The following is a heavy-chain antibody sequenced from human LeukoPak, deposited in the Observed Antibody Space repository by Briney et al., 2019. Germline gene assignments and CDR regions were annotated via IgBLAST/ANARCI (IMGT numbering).Heavy chain of an antibody. Sequence: GGSLRLSCSASGFTFSSYWMSWVRQAPGKGLEWVANIKQDGSEKYYVDSVKGRFTISRDNAKNSLYLQMNSLRAEDTAVYYCASGGGYDAFDIWGQGTMVTVSS. CDR1: GFTFSSYW. J-gene: IGHJ3*02. V-gene: IGHV3-7*01. CDR2: IKQDGSEK. D-gene: IGHD5-12*01. CDR3: ASGGGYDAFDI.